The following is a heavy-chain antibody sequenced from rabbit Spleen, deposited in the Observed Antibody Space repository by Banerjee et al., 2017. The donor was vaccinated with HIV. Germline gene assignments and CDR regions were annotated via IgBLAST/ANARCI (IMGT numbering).Heavy chain of an antibody. V-gene: IGHV1S45*01. D-gene: IGHD1-1*01. CDR1: GFDFSDRDV. J-gene: IGHJ4*01. Sequence: QEQLEESGRGLVRPEGSLTLTCKASGFDFSDRDVMCWVRQAPGKGLEWIGCINTATGKDVYANWVNGRFTISRTSSTTVTLQMTSLTAADTATYLCARDLVGVIGWNFNLWGPGTLVTVS. CDR2: INTATGKD. CDR3: ARDLVGVIGWNFNL.